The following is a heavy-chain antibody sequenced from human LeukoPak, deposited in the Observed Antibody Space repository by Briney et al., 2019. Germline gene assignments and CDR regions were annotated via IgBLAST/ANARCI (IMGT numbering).Heavy chain of an antibody. V-gene: IGHV3-7*03. CDR3: ARRVGGSSNMYV. Sequence: GGSLRFSCAASGFTFTNDWMTCVRQAPGKGLEWVANIKPDGSDKNYVDSVKGRFTISRDNAKNSLYLQMNSLRAEDTAMYYCARRVGGSSNMYVWGEGTTVTVSS. CDR2: IKPDGSDK. J-gene: IGHJ6*04. CDR1: GFTFTNDW. D-gene: IGHD6-13*01.